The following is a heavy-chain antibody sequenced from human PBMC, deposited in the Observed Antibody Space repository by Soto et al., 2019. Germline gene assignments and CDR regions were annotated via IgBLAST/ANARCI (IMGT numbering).Heavy chain of an antibody. Sequence: SETLSLTCAVSGYSISSGYYWGGIRQPPGKGLEWIGSIYHSGSTYYTPSLKSRVTISVDTSKNQFSLKLSSVTAADTAVYYCARRNLGATPDALDIWGQGTMVTVSS. D-gene: IGHD1-26*01. J-gene: IGHJ3*02. CDR3: ARRNLGATPDALDI. V-gene: IGHV4-38-2*01. CDR2: IYHSGST. CDR1: GYSISSGYY.